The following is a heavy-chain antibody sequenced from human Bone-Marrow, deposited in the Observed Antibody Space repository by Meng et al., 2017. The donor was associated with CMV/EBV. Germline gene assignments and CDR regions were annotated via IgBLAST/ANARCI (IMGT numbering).Heavy chain of an antibody. J-gene: IGHJ6*01. CDR3: ARDLIRFLELLSPSYYYYYGMAV. V-gene: IGHV3-53*05. CDR2: NFSGGST. Sequence: GESLKISCAASGLTVRGNYMTWVRQAPGKGLEWVSVNFSGGSTYYADSVKGRFTISRDNSKNTLYLQMNSLRAEDTAVYYCARDLIRFLELLSPSYYYYYGMAVWGQGPTVTCSS. D-gene: IGHD3-3*01. CDR1: GLTVRGNY.